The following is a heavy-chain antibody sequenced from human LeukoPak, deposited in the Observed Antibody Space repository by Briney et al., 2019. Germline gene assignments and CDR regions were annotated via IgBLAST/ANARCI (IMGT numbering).Heavy chain of an antibody. Sequence: PGGSLRLSCAASGFTFSSYEMNWVRQAPGKGLEWVSYISSSGSTIYYADSVKGRFTISRDNAKNSLYLQMNSLRAEDTAVYYCARDFARDDYYYYYMDVWGKGTTVTVSS. V-gene: IGHV3-48*03. CDR3: ARDFARDDYYYYYMDV. CDR1: GFTFSSYE. J-gene: IGHJ6*03. CDR2: ISSSGSTI.